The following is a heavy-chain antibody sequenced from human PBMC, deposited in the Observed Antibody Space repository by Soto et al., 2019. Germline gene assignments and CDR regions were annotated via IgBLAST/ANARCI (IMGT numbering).Heavy chain of an antibody. J-gene: IGHJ6*02. CDR2: IYYSGST. CDR1: GGSISSGGYY. CDR3: ATRRGTVTTSEDSYYYGMDV. V-gene: IGHV4-31*03. Sequence: QVQLQESGPGLVKPSQTLSLTCTVSGGSISSGGYYWSWIRQHPGKGLGWIGYIYYSGSTYYNPSLKSRVTISVDTSKNHFSQKLSSVTAADTALYYCATRRGTVTTSEDSYYYGMDVWGQGTTVTVSS. D-gene: IGHD4-4*01.